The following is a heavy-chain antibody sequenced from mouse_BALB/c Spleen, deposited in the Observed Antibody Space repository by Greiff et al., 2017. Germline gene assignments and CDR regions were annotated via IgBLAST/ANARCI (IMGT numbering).Heavy chain of an antibody. CDR3: ASGRVYYGSSLYAMDY. J-gene: IGHJ4*01. V-gene: IGHV5-12-2*01. Sequence: EVKLMESGGGLVQPGGSLKLSCAASGFTFSSYTMSWVRQTPEKRLEWVAYISNGGGSTYYPDTVKGRFTISRDNAKNTLYLQMSSLKSEDTAMYYCASGRVYYGSSLYAMDYWGQGTSVTVSS. CDR2: ISNGGGST. D-gene: IGHD1-1*01. CDR1: GFTFSSYT.